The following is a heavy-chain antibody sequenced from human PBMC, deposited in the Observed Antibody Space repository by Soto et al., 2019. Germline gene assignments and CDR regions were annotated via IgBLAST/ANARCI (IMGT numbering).Heavy chain of an antibody. CDR3: AKCTYYDSSGYYYVGPHYGMDV. CDR1: GFTFSSYA. Sequence: GGSLRLSCAASGFTFSSYAMSWVRQAPGKGLEWVSAISGNSGSTYYAESVKGRFTISRDNSKNTLYLQLNSLRAEDTAVYYCAKCTYYDSSGYYYVGPHYGMDVWGQGTTVTVSS. CDR2: ISGNSGST. V-gene: IGHV3-23*01. J-gene: IGHJ6*02. D-gene: IGHD3-22*01.